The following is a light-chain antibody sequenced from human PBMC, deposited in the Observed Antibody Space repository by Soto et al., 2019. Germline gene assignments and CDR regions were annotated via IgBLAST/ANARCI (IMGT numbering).Light chain of an antibody. CDR3: QQYGSSPPYT. CDR1: QSVSSSY. Sequence: EIVLTQSPGTLSLSPGERATLSCRASQSVSSSYLGWYQQKPCQAPRLLIYGASSRATGIPDRFSGSGSGTDFTLTISRLEPEDFAVYYCQQYGSSPPYTFGQGTKLEIK. J-gene: IGKJ2*01. V-gene: IGKV3-20*01. CDR2: GAS.